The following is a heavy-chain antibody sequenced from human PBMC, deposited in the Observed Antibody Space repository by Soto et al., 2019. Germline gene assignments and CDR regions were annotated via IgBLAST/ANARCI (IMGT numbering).Heavy chain of an antibody. D-gene: IGHD3-22*01. Sequence: QVQLVQSGAEVRKPGSSVRVSCKASGGTFSSYAISWVRQAPGQGLEWMGGIIPIFGTANYAQKIQGRVTITADETTSTAYMELSSLRSEDTALYYCARGWGYDSSTYYYAYWGQGTLVTVSS. CDR1: GGTFSSYA. J-gene: IGHJ4*02. CDR2: IIPIFGTA. V-gene: IGHV1-69*01. CDR3: ARGWGYDSSTYYYAY.